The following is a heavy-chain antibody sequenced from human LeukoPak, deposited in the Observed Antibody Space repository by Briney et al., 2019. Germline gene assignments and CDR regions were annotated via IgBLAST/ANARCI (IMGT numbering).Heavy chain of an antibody. Sequence: ASVKVSCKASGYTFTSYNINWVRQATGQGLEWMGWMNPNSGNTGYAQKFQGRVTMTRYTYISTAYMELSSLRSEDTAVYYCAREDRAYYYDSSGYYFDAFDIWGQGTMVTVSS. CDR3: AREDRAYYYDSSGYYFDAFDI. V-gene: IGHV1-8*01. CDR1: GYTFTSYN. CDR2: MNPNSGNT. D-gene: IGHD3-22*01. J-gene: IGHJ3*02.